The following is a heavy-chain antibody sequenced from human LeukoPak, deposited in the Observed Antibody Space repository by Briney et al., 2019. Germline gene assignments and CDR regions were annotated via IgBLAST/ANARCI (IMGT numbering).Heavy chain of an antibody. CDR2: ITANGGGT. Sequence: GGSLRLSCAASGFTFSNYAMSRVRQAPGKGLEWVSSITANGGGTYYADSVKGRFSISRDNSRNTLYLQVTSLRAEDTAVYYCAKLTSDTMVRGVTTDYWGQGTLVTVSS. CDR1: GFTFSNYA. J-gene: IGHJ4*02. V-gene: IGHV3-23*01. D-gene: IGHD3-10*01. CDR3: AKLTSDTMVRGVTTDY.